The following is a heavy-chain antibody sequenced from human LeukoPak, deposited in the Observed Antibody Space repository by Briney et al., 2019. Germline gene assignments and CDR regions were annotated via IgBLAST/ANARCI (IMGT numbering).Heavy chain of an antibody. J-gene: IGHJ4*02. D-gene: IGHD6-13*01. V-gene: IGHV3-23*01. Sequence: GGSLRLSCAASGFTFSSYAMSWVRQAPGKGLEWVSAISGSGGSTYYADSVKGRFTISRDDSKNTLYLQMNSLRAEDTAVYYCAKDISAGTRYYFDYWGQGTLVTVSS. CDR3: AKDISAGTRYYFDY. CDR1: GFTFSSYA. CDR2: ISGSGGST.